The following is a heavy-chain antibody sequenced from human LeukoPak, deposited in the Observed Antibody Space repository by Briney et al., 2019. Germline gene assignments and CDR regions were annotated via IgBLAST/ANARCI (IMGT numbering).Heavy chain of an antibody. D-gene: IGHD6-13*01. CDR1: GFTFSSYA. V-gene: IGHV3-23*01. J-gene: IGHJ4*02. CDR2: ISGSGGNT. CDR3: AKTIAAADHNFDY. Sequence: GGSLRLSCAASGFTFSSYAMSWVRQAPGKGLEWVSAISGSGGNTYYADSVKGRFTISRDNSKNTLYLQMSSLRAEDTAVYYCAKTIAAADHNFDYWGQGTLVTVSS.